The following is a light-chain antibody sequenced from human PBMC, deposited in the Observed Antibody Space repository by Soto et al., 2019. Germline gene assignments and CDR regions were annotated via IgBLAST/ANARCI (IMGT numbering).Light chain of an antibody. CDR2: DVS. CDR1: SSDVGGYNY. Sequence: QSALTQPASVSGSPGQSIAISCTGTSSDVGGYNYVSWYQQHPGKAPKLMIYDVSSRPPGVSDRFSGSKSGNTASLTISGLQAEDESDYYCSSYTSSSTLVFGGGTKVTVL. CDR3: SSYTSSSTLV. V-gene: IGLV2-14*01. J-gene: IGLJ2*01.